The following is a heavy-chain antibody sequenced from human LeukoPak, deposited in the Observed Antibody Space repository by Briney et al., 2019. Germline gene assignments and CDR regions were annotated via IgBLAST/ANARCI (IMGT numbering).Heavy chain of an antibody. V-gene: IGHV4-39*01. CDR1: GDSISRSLYY. CDR2: IYYSGST. Sequence: ASETLSLTCTVSGDSISRSLYYWGWIRQPPGKGLEWIGTIYYSGSTYYNPSLKSRVTISVDTSKNQFSLKLSSVTAADTAVYYCARHGGGGWYFDNLDYWGQGTLVTVSS. J-gene: IGHJ4*02. D-gene: IGHD3-9*01. CDR3: ARHGGGGWYFDNLDY.